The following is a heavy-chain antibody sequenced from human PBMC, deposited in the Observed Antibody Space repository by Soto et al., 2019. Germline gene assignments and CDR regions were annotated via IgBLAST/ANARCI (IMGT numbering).Heavy chain of an antibody. J-gene: IGHJ4*02. V-gene: IGHV3-53*01. Sequence: GGSLRLSCAASGFTVSRKYMNWVRQAPGKGLEWVSVIYSGGSTYYADSVKGRFTISRDESNNTLYLQMNSLRGEDTALYYCARDPQGSGWSTYFDHWGQGTLVTVSS. CDR2: IYSGGST. CDR3: ARDPQGSGWSTYFDH. CDR1: GFTVSRKY. D-gene: IGHD6-19*01.